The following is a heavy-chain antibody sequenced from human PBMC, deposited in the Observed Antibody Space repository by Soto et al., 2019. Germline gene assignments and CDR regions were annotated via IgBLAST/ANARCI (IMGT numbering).Heavy chain of an antibody. CDR2: ISHDGKKD. V-gene: IGHV3-30*18. D-gene: IGHD3-10*01. Sequence: QMQLAESGGNVVQPGRSLRLSCLASGFTFRSFGMHWVRQAPGKGLEWVATISHDGKKDYYADSVKGRFTVSRDNSRDTIYLEMNSVKVDYSAVYYCAKDMGPSPRPPDSLDIWGQGTVVTVSS. CDR3: AKDMGPSPRPPDSLDI. CDR1: GFTFRSFG. J-gene: IGHJ3*02.